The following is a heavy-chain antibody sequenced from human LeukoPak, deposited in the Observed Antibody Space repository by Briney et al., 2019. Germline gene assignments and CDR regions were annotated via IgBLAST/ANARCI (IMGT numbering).Heavy chain of an antibody. CDR1: GFTFSSYA. Sequence: GGSLRLSCAASGFTFSSYAMSWVRQAPGKGLERVSHISGSGDTTYYADSVKGRFTISRDNSKNTLYLQMNSLRAEDTAVYYCARDPRTYYYDSSGYSDYWGQGTLVTVSS. CDR2: ISGSGDTT. CDR3: ARDPRTYYYDSSGYSDY. J-gene: IGHJ4*02. V-gene: IGHV3-23*01. D-gene: IGHD3-22*01.